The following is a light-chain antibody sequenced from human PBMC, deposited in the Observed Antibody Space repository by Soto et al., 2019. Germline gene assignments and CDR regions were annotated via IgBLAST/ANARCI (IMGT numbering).Light chain of an antibody. CDR1: QSISYW. CDR3: QKYNSYPYT. CDR2: KAS. J-gene: IGKJ2*01. V-gene: IGKV1-5*03. Sequence: DIPMTQSPSTLSASVGDRVTITCRASQSISYWLAWYQQKPGKAPKLLIYKASSLESAVTSRFSGSGSGTEFTLTISSLQPDDFATYYCQKYNSYPYTFGQGTKLEVK.